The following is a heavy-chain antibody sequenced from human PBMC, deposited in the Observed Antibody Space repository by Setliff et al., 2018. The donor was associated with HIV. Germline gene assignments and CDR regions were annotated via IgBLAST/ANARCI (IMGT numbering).Heavy chain of an antibody. V-gene: IGHV3-30-3*01. D-gene: IGHD3-22*01. J-gene: IGHJ6*02. CDR3: ARDVGGPYYYDSSGPPYYYYGMDV. CDR1: GISFGNHW. Sequence: GGSLRLSCAASGISFGNHWMYWVRQAPGKGLEWVAAISYDGSNKYYADSVKGRFTISRDNSKNTLYPQMNSLRAEDTAVYYCARDVGGPYYYDSSGPPYYYYGMDVWGQGTTVTVSS. CDR2: ISYDGSNK.